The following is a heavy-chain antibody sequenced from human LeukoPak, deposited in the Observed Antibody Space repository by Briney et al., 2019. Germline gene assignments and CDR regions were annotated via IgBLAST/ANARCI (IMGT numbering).Heavy chain of an antibody. Sequence: GGSLRLSCAASGFTFSSYGMHWVRQAPGKGLEWVAVISYDGSNKYYADSVKGRFTISRDNSKNTPYLQMNSLRAEDTAVYYCAKDSSRSMDYWGQGTLVTVSS. J-gene: IGHJ4*02. CDR3: AKDSSRSMDY. CDR2: ISYDGSNK. D-gene: IGHD6-6*01. CDR1: GFTFSSYG. V-gene: IGHV3-30*18.